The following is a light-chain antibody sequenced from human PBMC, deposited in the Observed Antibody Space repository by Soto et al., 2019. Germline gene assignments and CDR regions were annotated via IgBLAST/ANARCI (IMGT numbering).Light chain of an antibody. CDR2: DVS. CDR1: SSDVGGYNY. V-gene: IGLV2-11*01. Sequence: QSALTQPRSVSGSPGQSITISCTGTSSDVGGYNYVSWYRQHPGKAPKLMIYDVSKRPSGVPDRFSGSKSGNTASLTISGHQAEDEADYYCRSYAGSYTHYVFGSGTKLTVL. J-gene: IGLJ1*01. CDR3: RSYAGSYTHYV.